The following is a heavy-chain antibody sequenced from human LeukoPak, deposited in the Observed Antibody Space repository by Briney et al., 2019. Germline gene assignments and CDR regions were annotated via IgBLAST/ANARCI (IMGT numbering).Heavy chain of an antibody. CDR3: ATEGISSSWYPY. CDR2: IRYDGSNK. J-gene: IGHJ4*02. Sequence: PGGSLRLSCAASGFTFSSYGMHWVRQAPGKGLEWVAFIRYDGSNKYYADSVKGRFTISRDNSKNTLYLQMNSLRAEDTAVYYCATEGISSSWYPYWGQGTLVTVSS. D-gene: IGHD6-13*01. CDR1: GFTFSSYG. V-gene: IGHV3-30*02.